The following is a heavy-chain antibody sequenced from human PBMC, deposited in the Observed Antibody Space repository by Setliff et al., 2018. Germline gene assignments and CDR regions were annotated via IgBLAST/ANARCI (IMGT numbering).Heavy chain of an antibody. CDR3: VRLGTVAAGD. D-gene: IGHD6-19*01. CDR2: INWDGRSI. Sequence: GGSLRLSCAASGFTFKNNGMNWVRQAPGKGLEWVSGINWDGRSIGHADSVKGRFTISRDNAKNSLYLQMNSLRVEDTALYHCVRLGTVAAGDWGQGTLVTVSS. CDR1: GFTFKNNG. J-gene: IGHJ4*02. V-gene: IGHV3-20*01.